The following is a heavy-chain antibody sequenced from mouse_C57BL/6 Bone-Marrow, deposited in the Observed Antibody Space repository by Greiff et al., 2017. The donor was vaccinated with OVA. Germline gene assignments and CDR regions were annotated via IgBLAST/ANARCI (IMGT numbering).Heavy chain of an antibody. D-gene: IGHD1-1*01. CDR2: ISSGGDYI. CDR1: GFTFSSYA. CDR3: TYYYGSSYWYFDV. V-gene: IGHV5-9-1*02. Sequence: EVKLVESGEGLVKPGGSLKLSCAASGFTFSSYAMSWVRQTPEKRLEWVAYISSGGDYIYYADTVKGRFTISRDNARNTLYLQMSSLKSEDTAMYYCTYYYGSSYWYFDVWGTGTTVTVSS. J-gene: IGHJ1*03.